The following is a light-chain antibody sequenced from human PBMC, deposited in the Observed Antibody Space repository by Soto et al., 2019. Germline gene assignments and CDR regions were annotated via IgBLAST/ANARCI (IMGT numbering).Light chain of an antibody. Sequence: QAVVTQEPSFSVSPGGTVTLTCGLNSGSVSTSYYPSWYQQTPGQAPRTLIYSTNTRSSGVPDRFSGSILGNKAALTITGAQADDESDYYCVLYMGSGMSRVFGTGTKLTVL. CDR3: VLYMGSGMSRV. J-gene: IGLJ1*01. CDR2: STN. CDR1: SGSVSTSYY. V-gene: IGLV8-61*01.